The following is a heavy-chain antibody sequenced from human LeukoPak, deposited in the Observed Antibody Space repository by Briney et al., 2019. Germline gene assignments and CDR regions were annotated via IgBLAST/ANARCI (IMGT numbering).Heavy chain of an antibody. CDR2: ISSSGTTI. CDR3: ARERGSYYGLDY. V-gene: IGHV3-48*03. J-gene: IGHJ4*02. CDR1: GFTFSSYE. Sequence: GGSLRLSCAASGFTFSSYEMNWVRQAPGKGLEWVSYISSSGTTIYYADSGKGRFTISRDNAKNSLYLQMNGRRAEDTAVYYCARERGSYYGLDYWGQGTLVTVSS. D-gene: IGHD1-26*01.